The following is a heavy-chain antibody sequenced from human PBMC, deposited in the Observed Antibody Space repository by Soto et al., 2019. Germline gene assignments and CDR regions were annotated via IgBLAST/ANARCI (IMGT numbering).Heavy chain of an antibody. CDR3: AKEDNYYDSSGYYLEYFHH. D-gene: IGHD3-22*01. CDR1: GFSLSTSGVG. Sequence: SGPTLVNPTQTLRLTCTFSGFSLSTSGVGVGWIRQPPGKALEWLALIYWDDDKRYRPSLKSRLTITKDTSKNQVVLTMTNMDPVDTATYYCAKEDNYYDSSGYYLEYFHHWGQGTLVTVSS. V-gene: IGHV2-5*02. CDR2: IYWDDDK. J-gene: IGHJ1*01.